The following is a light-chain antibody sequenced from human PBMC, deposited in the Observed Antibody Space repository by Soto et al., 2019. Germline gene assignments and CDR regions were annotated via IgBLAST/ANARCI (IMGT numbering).Light chain of an antibody. CDR3: SSYSISTAYL. J-gene: IGLJ1*01. V-gene: IGLV2-14*01. Sequence: QSVLTQPAAVSGSPGQSITISCTGTSXDVGGYAYVSWYQLHPGKAPKLMVFEVSNRPSGVSYRFSGSKSGNTASLTISGLQSEDEADYCCSSYSISTAYLFGTGTKVTVL. CDR2: EVS. CDR1: SXDVGGYAY.